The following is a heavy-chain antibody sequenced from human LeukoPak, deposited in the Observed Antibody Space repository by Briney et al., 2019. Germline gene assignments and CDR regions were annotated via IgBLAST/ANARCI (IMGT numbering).Heavy chain of an antibody. V-gene: IGHV1-18*01. CDR1: GYTFTSYG. Sequence: ASVKVSCKASGYTFTSYGISWVRQAPGQGLEWMGWISAYNGNTNYAQKLQGGVTMTTDTSTSTAYMELRSLRSDDSAVYYCARVPTLPAAICPDCHTTMEDVWGQGTTVTVSS. J-gene: IGHJ6*02. CDR2: ISAYNGNT. CDR3: ARVPTLPAAICPDCHTTMEDV. D-gene: IGHD2-2*01.